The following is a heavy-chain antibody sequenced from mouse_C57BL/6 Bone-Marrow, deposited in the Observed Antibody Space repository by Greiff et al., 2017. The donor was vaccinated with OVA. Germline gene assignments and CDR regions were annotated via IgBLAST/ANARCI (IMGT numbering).Heavy chain of an antibody. CDR3: ARPHYYAMDY. CDR2: ISSGSSTI. Sequence: DVHLVESGGGLVKPGGSLKLSCAASGFTFSDYGMHWVRQAPEKGLEWVAYISSGSSTIYYADTVKGRCTISRDNAKNTLFLQMTSLRSEDTAMYYCARPHYYAMDYWGQGTSVTVSS. J-gene: IGHJ4*01. CDR1: GFTFSDYG. V-gene: IGHV5-17*01.